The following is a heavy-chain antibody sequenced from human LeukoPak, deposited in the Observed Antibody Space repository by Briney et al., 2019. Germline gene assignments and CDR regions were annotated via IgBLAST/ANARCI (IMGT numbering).Heavy chain of an antibody. CDR2: IYYSGST. CDR1: GGSISSYY. V-gene: IGHV4-59*08. J-gene: IGHJ5*02. Sequence: SETLSLTCTVSGGSISSYYWSWIRQPPGKRLEWIGYIYYSGSTNYKPPLKSRVTISVDTSKNQFSLKLSDVTAADTAVYYCARHQNSSGGPWFDPWGQGTLVTVSS. D-gene: IGHD6-19*01. CDR3: ARHQNSSGGPWFDP.